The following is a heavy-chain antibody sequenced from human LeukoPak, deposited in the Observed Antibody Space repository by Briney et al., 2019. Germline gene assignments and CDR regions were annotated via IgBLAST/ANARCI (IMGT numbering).Heavy chain of an antibody. CDR2: IIPIFGTA. D-gene: IGHD3-9*01. J-gene: IGHJ6*02. CDR1: GGTFSSYA. V-gene: IGHV1-69*06. CDR3: ARGEFGYFDWLLSNYYGMDV. Sequence: SVKVSCKASGGTFSSYAISWVRQAPGQGLEWMGGIIPIFGTANYAQKFQGRVTITADKSTSTAYMELSSLRSEDTAVYYCARGEFGYFDWLLSNYYGMDVWGQGTLATVSS.